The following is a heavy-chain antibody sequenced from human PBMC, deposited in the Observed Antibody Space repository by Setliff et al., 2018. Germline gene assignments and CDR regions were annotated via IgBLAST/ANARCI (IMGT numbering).Heavy chain of an antibody. D-gene: IGHD1-26*01. V-gene: IGHV4-34*01. CDR3: ARGAVVGVSDAFDI. CDR2: INHSGST. J-gene: IGHJ3*02. Sequence: PSETLSLTCAVYGGSFSGYYWSWIRQPPGKGLEWIGEINHSGSTNYNPSLKSRVTISVDTSKNQFSLKLSSVTAADTAVYYCARGAVVGVSDAFDIWGQGTMVTVSS. CDR1: GGSFSGYY.